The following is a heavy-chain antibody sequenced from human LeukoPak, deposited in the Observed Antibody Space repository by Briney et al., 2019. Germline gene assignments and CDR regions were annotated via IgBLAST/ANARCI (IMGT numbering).Heavy chain of an antibody. CDR3: ASLNYCSSTSCYGGYFDY. CDR2: XXXGDSVT. J-gene: IGHJ4*02. V-gene: IGHV5-51*01. D-gene: IGHD2-2*01. Sequence: LEWMGXXXXGDSVTRYSPSFEGQVTISADKSISTAYLQWSSLKASDTAMYYCASLNYCSSTSCYGGYFDYWGQGTLVTVSS.